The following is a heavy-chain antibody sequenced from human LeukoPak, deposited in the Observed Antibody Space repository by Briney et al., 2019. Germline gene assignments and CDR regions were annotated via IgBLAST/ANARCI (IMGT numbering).Heavy chain of an antibody. CDR3: ARENSSGWSGTIDY. V-gene: IGHV4-30-2*01. Sequence: SQTLSLTCAVSGGSISSGGYSWSWIRQPPGKGLEWIGYIYHSGSTYYNPSLKSRVTISVDRSKNQFSLKLSSVTAADTAVYYCARENSSGWSGTIDYWGQETLVTVSS. CDR1: GGSISSGGYS. J-gene: IGHJ4*02. CDR2: IYHSGST. D-gene: IGHD3-22*01.